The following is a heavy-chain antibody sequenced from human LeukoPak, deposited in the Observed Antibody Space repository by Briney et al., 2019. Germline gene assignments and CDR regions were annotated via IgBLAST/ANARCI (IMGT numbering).Heavy chain of an antibody. J-gene: IGHJ4*02. V-gene: IGHV4-59*01. Sequence: SETLSLTCAVSGGSIISYYWSWLRQPPGKGLEWSGYIYYSGSTNYNPSLKSRVTISVDTSKNQFSLKLSSVTAADTGVYYCAGTTYYYDSSGLDYWGQGTLVTVSS. CDR2: IYYSGST. CDR1: GGSIISYY. CDR3: AGTTYYYDSSGLDY. D-gene: IGHD3-22*01.